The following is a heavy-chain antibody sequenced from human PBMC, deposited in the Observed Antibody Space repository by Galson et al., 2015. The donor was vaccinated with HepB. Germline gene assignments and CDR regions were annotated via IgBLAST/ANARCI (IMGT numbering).Heavy chain of an antibody. J-gene: IGHJ4*02. CDR2: IYYSGST. Sequence: ETLSLTCTVSGGSISSSSYYWGWIRQPPGKGLEWIGSIYYSGSTYYNPSLKSRVTISVDTSKNQFSLKLSSVTAADTAVYYCARHRGGWELLLYYFDYWGQGTLVTVSS. CDR1: GGSISSSSYY. V-gene: IGHV4-39*01. D-gene: IGHD1-26*01. CDR3: ARHRGGWELLLYYFDY.